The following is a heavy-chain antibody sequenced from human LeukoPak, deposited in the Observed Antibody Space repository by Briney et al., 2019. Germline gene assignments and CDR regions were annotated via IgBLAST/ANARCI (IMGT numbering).Heavy chain of an antibody. Sequence: ASVKLTCKPPGNTFTSYNIHWLRHTPGQGLEWAPIINPSGGTTNSAQKFHGTVTMTRDTSTTTAYMELTSLKSEDTAKYSCARGFGLWSGSSILPYYFDYWGQGTLVTVSS. CDR1: GNTFTSYN. V-gene: IGHV1-46*01. D-gene: IGHD3-3*01. J-gene: IGHJ4*02. CDR2: INPSGGTT. CDR3: ARGFGLWSGSSILPYYFDY.